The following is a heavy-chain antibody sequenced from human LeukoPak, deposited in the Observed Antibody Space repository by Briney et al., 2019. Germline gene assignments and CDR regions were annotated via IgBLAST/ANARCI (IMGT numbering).Heavy chain of an antibody. CDR2: IIPILGIA. D-gene: IGHD4-23*01. CDR3: ARASTVVTAFDY. CDR1: GGTFSSYT. V-gene: IGHV1-69*02. Sequence: SVKVSCKASGGTFSSYTISWVRQAPGQGLEWMGRIIPILGIANYAQKFQGRVTMTRDTSTSTVYMELSSLRSEDTAVYYRARASTVVTAFDYWGQGTLVTVSS. J-gene: IGHJ4*02.